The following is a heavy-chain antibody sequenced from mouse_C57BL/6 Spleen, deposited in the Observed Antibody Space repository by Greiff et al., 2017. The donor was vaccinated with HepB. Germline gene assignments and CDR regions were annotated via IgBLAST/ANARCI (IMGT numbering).Heavy chain of an antibody. CDR1: GYTFTSYW. Sequence: QVQLQQPGAELVRPGSSVKLSCKASGYTFTSYWMDWVKQRPGQGLEWIGNIYPSDSETHYNQKFKDKATLTVDKSSSTAYMQLSSLTSEDSAVYYCARTGDLGFDYWGQGTTLTVSS. CDR2: IYPSDSET. V-gene: IGHV1-61*01. J-gene: IGHJ2*01. CDR3: ARTGDLGFDY.